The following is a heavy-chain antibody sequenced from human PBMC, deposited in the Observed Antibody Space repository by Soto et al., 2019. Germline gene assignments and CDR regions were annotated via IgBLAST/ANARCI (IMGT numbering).Heavy chain of an antibody. Sequence: QVQLQQWGAGLLKPSETLSLTCAVYGGSFSGYYWCWIRQPPGKGLEWIGEINHSGSTNYNPSLKRRVTISVDTSKNQFSLKLSSVTAADTAVYYCARGKRLLWFGHDAFDIWGQGTMVTVSS. J-gene: IGHJ3*02. CDR1: GGSFSGYY. CDR2: INHSGST. D-gene: IGHD3-10*01. CDR3: ARGKRLLWFGHDAFDI. V-gene: IGHV4-34*01.